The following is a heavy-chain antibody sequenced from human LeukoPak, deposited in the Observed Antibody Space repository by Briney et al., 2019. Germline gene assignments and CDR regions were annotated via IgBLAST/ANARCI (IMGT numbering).Heavy chain of an antibody. D-gene: IGHD3-10*01. V-gene: IGHV4-39*01. CDR3: ASMSRGVILGPNYYSYYMDV. J-gene: IGHJ6*03. CDR2: IYYSVST. CDR1: GGSMSSPSFY. Sequence: SETLSLTCSVSGGSMSSPSFYWAWIRQPPGKGLEWIGNIYYSVSTYYNPSLQSRVTISVDTSKNQFSLKLTSVTAADKAVYYCASMSRGVILGPNYYSYYMDVWGKGATVIVSS.